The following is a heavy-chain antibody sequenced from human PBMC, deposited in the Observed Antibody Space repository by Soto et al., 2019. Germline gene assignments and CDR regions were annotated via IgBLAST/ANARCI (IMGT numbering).Heavy chain of an antibody. CDR2: IYFTGNT. V-gene: IGHV4-61*01. CDR1: GDSVSSGNYY. CDR3: GRVPVDTYMIYWSDP. D-gene: IGHD3-16*01. J-gene: IGHJ5*02. Sequence: SETLSLTCTVSGDSVSSGNYYWSWIRQPPGKGLEWIGSIYFTGNTNYNPSLKSRPTMSIDTSRNLFSLRLGSVTAADTAVYYCGRVPVDTYMIYWSDPWGQGTLVTVSS.